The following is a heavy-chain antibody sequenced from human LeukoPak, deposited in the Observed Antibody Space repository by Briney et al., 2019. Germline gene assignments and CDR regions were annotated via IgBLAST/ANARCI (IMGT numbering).Heavy chain of an antibody. Sequence: GSLRLSCAASGFTFRNAWMSWVRQPPGKGLEWIGSIYYSGSTYYNPSLKSRVTISVDTSKNQSSLKLSSVTAADTAVYYCALSGDGYINFDYWGQGTLVTVSS. CDR2: IYYSGST. J-gene: IGHJ4*02. CDR1: GFTFRNAW. CDR3: ALSGDGYINFDY. D-gene: IGHD5-24*01. V-gene: IGHV4-59*05.